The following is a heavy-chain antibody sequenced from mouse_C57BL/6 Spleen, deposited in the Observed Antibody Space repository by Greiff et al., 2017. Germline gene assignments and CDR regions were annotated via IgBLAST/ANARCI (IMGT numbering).Heavy chain of an antibody. CDR1: GYTFTDYY. J-gene: IGHJ1*03. D-gene: IGHD1-1*01. CDR2: INPNNGGT. CDR3: AREEGYYYGSSYRRYFDV. V-gene: IGHV1-26*01. Sequence: VQLQQSGPELVKPGASVKISCKASGYTFTDYYMNWVKQSHGKSLEWIGDINPNNGGTSYNQKFKGKATLTVDKSSSTAYMGLRSLTSEDSAVYYCAREEGYYYGSSYRRYFDVWGTGTTVTVSS.